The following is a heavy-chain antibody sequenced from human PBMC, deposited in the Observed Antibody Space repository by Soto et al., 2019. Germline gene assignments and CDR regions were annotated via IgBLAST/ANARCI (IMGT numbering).Heavy chain of an antibody. CDR2: INPATGDT. CDR1: GYAFTTSA. J-gene: IGHJ5*02. V-gene: IGHV1-3*01. D-gene: IGHD1-26*01. CDR3: ARASGRSKLLPFYFDP. Sequence: QVHLVQSGAEVQKPGASVRISCQASGYAFTTSAIHWVRQAPGQSLEWMGWINPATGDTKYSQNARGRVTAALKTSATTAYMDLRSHTSHDKAVYYCARASGRSKLLPFYFDPWGQGTQVTVSS.